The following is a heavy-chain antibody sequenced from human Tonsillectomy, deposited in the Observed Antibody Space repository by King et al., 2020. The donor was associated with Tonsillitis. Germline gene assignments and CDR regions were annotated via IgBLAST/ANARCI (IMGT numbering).Heavy chain of an antibody. CDR2: ISSKSNTI. Sequence: VQLVESGGGLVQPGGSLRLSCAASGFTFTTYSLNWVRQSPGKGLEWVSYISSKSNTIYYADSVKGRFTISRDKARNSLFLQMNSLRAEDTAVYYCARDRGSGSSYNYFDYWGQGTLVTVSS. CDR1: GFTFTTYS. V-gene: IGHV3-48*01. J-gene: IGHJ4*02. CDR3: ARDRGSGSSYNYFDY. D-gene: IGHD1-26*01.